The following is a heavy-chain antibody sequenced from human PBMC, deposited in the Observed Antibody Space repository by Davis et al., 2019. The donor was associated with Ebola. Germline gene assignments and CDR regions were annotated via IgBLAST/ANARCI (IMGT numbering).Heavy chain of an antibody. CDR1: GVTFRNYV. V-gene: IGHV3-23*01. CDR3: ARDEKTGEYYFDQ. J-gene: IGHJ4*02. Sequence: GESLKISCAVSGVTFRNYVMSWVRQAPGKGLEWVSSISSSGGNSFYMDSVKGRFTISRDNSKNTLYLQMDSLRDDDTAVYYCARDEKTGEYYFDQWGQGTLVTASS. D-gene: IGHD3-9*01. CDR2: ISSSGGNS.